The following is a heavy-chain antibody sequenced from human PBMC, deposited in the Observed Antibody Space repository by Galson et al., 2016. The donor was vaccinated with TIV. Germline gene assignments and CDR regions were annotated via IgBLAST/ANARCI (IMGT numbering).Heavy chain of an antibody. CDR3: ARVNWARAFDY. CDR2: FNPDSGAT. J-gene: IGHJ4*02. D-gene: IGHD7-27*01. Sequence: SVKVSCKASGYTFSSYGISWVRQAPGQGLEWLGWFNPDSGATQYAQKFQGRVTMTRDTSISTAYMELRRLISDDTAVYYCARVNWARAFDYWGQGTQVTVSS. CDR1: GYTFSSYG. V-gene: IGHV1-2*02.